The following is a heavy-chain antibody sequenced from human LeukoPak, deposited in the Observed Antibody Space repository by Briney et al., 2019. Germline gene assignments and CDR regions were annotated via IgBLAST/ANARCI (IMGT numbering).Heavy chain of an antibody. J-gene: IGHJ4*01. CDR2: IWYDRTDT. CDR3: ARGFLDFDF. Sequence: GGSQRLSCVASGFTFCRFNMHWVRRAPAKGLVGVALIWYDRTDTYYAEAVKSRFTISRDESKNTVYLQMNSVRAEDTAFYYCARGFLDFDFWGHGTLVTVSS. CDR1: GFTFCRFN. D-gene: IGHD3-3*01. V-gene: IGHV3-33*08.